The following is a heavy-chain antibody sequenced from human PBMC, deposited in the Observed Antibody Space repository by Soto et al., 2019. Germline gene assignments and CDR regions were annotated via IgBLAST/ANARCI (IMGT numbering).Heavy chain of an antibody. D-gene: IGHD5-12*01. CDR3: ARGQEGVVATH. Sequence: QVQLQQWGAGLLKPSETLSLNCAVNGGSLSGFYWSWIRQPPGKGLEWIGEIKDGGYTNYSPSLKSRATISSYRSNNQFSRRLTSVTAADTGVYYCARGQEGVVATHWDQGALVTVSS. CDR2: IKDGGYT. J-gene: IGHJ4*02. CDR1: GGSLSGFY. V-gene: IGHV4-34*01.